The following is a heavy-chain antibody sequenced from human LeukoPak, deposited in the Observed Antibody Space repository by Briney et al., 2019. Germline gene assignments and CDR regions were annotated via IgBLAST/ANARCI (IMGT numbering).Heavy chain of an antibody. CDR3: ASQYYYDSSGYYYNY. CDR1: GFTFDDYG. D-gene: IGHD3-22*01. CDR2: INWNGGST. V-gene: IGHV3-20*04. J-gene: IGHJ4*02. Sequence: GSLRLSCAASGFTFDDYGMSWVRQAPGKGLEWVSGINWNGGSTGYADSVKGRFTISRDNAKNSLYLQMNSLRAEDTALYYCASQYYYDSSGYYYNYWGQGTLVTVSS.